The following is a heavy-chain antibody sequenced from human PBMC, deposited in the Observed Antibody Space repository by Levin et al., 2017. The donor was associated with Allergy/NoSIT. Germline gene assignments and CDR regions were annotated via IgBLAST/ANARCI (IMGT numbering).Heavy chain of an antibody. CDR3: ARGANVALNM. CDR2: ISHDGSTQ. V-gene: IGHV3-30-3*01. CDR1: GFTFSSYT. Sequence: LSLTCAASGFTFSSYTMHWVRQAPGKGLEWVAVISHDGSTQFYADSVKGRFTISRDNSKNTLFLQMNSLRGEDTAVFFCARGANVALNMWGQGTLVTVSS. J-gene: IGHJ4*02. D-gene: IGHD5-12*01.